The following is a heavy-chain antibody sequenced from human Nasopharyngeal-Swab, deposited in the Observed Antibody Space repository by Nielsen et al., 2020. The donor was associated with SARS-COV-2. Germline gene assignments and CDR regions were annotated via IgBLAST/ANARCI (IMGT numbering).Heavy chain of an antibody. J-gene: IGHJ6*02. CDR3: ARDDYDFWSGKASYGMDV. V-gene: IGHV3-11*01. CDR1: GFTFNDYY. CDR2: ISSSGSTI. D-gene: IGHD3-3*01. Sequence: GESLKISCEASGFTFNDYYMSWIRQAPGKGLEWVSYISSSGSTIYYADSVKGRFTISRDNAKNSLYLQMNSLRAEDTAVYYCARDDYDFWSGKASYGMDVWGQGTTVTVSS.